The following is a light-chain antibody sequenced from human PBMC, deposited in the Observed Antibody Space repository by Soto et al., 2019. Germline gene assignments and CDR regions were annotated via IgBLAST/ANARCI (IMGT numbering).Light chain of an antibody. J-gene: IGLJ1*01. Sequence: QSVLTQPPSVSGAPGQRVTISCTGSSSNIGAGYDVHWYQQLPGTAPKLLIYGNSNRPSGVPDRFSGSKSGTSASLAITGLPDEDEADYYCQSYDRSLSGYVFGTGTQLTVL. CDR1: SSNIGAGYD. V-gene: IGLV1-40*01. CDR3: QSYDRSLSGYV. CDR2: GNS.